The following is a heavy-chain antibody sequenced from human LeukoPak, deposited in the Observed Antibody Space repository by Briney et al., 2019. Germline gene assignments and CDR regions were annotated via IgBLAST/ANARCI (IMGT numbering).Heavy chain of an antibody. V-gene: IGHV3-11*01. Sequence: PGGSLRLSCEASGFTFSDYYMSWIRQAPGKGLGCVSYISSTGSTMYYADSVKGRFTISRDNAKNSLYLQMNSLRAEDTAVYYCAREGGRWLQFGFDYWGQGTLVTVSS. D-gene: IGHD5-24*01. J-gene: IGHJ4*02. CDR3: AREGGRWLQFGFDY. CDR1: GFTFSDYY. CDR2: ISSTGSTM.